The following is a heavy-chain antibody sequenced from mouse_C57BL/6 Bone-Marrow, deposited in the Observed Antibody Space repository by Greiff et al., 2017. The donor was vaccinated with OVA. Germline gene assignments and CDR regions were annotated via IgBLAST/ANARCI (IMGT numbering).Heavy chain of an antibody. Sequence: VKLLQPGAELVKPGASVKLSCKASGYTFTSYWMQWVKQRPGQGLEWIGEIDPSDSYTNYNQKFKGKATLTVDTSSSTAYMQLSSLTSEDSAVYYCARERGYDYDGTSYYAMDYWGQGTSVTVSS. CDR3: ARERGYDYDGTSYYAMDY. J-gene: IGHJ4*01. CDR1: GYTFTSYW. V-gene: IGHV1-50*01. D-gene: IGHD2-4*01. CDR2: IDPSDSYT.